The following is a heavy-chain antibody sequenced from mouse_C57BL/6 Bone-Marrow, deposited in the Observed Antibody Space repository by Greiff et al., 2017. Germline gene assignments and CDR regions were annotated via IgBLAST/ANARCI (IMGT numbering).Heavy chain of an antibody. CDR1: GFTFSSYG. CDR2: ISSGGSYT. V-gene: IGHV5-6*01. CDR3: ARHWAVVAMDYAMDY. J-gene: IGHJ4*01. Sequence: EVHLVESGGDLVKPGGSLKLSCAASGFTFSSYGMSWVRQTPDKRLEWVATISSGGSYTYYPDSVKGRFTISRDNAKNTLYLQMSSLKSEDTAMYYCARHWAVVAMDYAMDYWGQGTSVTVSS. D-gene: IGHD1-1*01.